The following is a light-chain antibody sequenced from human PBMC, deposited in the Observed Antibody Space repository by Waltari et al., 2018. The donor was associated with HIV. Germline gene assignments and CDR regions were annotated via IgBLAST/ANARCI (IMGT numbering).Light chain of an antibody. CDR1: QSVSSN. V-gene: IGKV3-15*01. J-gene: IGKJ2*01. Sequence: EIVMTQSPATLSVSQGERATLSCRASQSVSSNLAWYQQKPGQAPRLLIYGAYTRATGIPARFSGSGSGTEFTLTISSLQSEDFAVYYCQQYNNWPPYTFGQGTKLEIK. CDR3: QQYNNWPPYT. CDR2: GAY.